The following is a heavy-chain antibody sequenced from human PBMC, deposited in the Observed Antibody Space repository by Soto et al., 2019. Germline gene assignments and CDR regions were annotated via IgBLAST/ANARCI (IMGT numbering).Heavy chain of an antibody. CDR1: GGTFSSYT. J-gene: IGHJ6*03. CDR3: ARNVVPAEDYYYYYMDV. Sequence: ASVKVSCKASGGTFSSYTISWVRQAPGQGLEWMGRIIPILGIANYAQKFQGRVTITADKSTSTAYMELSSLRSEDTAVYYCARNVVPAEDYYYYYMDVWGKGTTVTVSS. D-gene: IGHD2-2*01. CDR2: IIPILGIA. V-gene: IGHV1-69*02.